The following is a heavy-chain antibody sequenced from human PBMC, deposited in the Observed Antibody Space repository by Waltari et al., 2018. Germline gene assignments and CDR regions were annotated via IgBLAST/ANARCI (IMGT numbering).Heavy chain of an antibody. CDR1: GFTFRSYG. J-gene: IGHJ4*02. Sequence: QVQLVESGGGVVQPGGSLRLSCAASGFTFRSYGMHWVRQAPGKGLEWVAFIRYDGSNKYYADSVKGRFTISRDNSKNTLYLQMNSLRAEDTAVYYCAKDTYSSGWYVDYWGQGTLVTVSS. CDR3: AKDTYSSGWYVDY. CDR2: IRYDGSNK. V-gene: IGHV3-30*02. D-gene: IGHD6-19*01.